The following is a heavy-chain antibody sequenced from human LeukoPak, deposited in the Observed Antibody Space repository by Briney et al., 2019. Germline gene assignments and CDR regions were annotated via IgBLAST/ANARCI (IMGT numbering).Heavy chain of an antibody. CDR2: INHSGST. Sequence: SETLSLTCTVSGGSISSYYWSWIRQPPGKGLEWIGEINHSGSTNYNPSLKSRVTISVDTSKNQFSLKLSSVTAADTAVYYCARRYSSGWSLFYWGQGTLVTVSS. CDR1: GGSISSYY. D-gene: IGHD6-19*01. V-gene: IGHV4-34*01. CDR3: ARRYSSGWSLFY. J-gene: IGHJ4*02.